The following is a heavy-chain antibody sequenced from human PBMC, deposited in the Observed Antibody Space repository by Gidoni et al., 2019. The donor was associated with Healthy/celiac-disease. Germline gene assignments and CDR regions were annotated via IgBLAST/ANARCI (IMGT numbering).Heavy chain of an antibody. Sequence: QVTLKESGPVLVKPTETLTLTCTVSGFSLSNARMGVSWIRQPPGKALEWLAHIFSNDVKSYSTSLKSRLTISKDTSKSQVVLTMTNMDPVDTATYYCARIWWEPRGGYFDYWGQGTLVTVSS. CDR2: IFSNDVK. V-gene: IGHV2-26*01. CDR3: ARIWWEPRGGYFDY. J-gene: IGHJ4*02. D-gene: IGHD1-26*01. CDR1: GFSLSNARMG.